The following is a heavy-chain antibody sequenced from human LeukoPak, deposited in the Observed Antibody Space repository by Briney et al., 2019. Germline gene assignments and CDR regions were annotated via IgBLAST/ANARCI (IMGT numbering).Heavy chain of an antibody. D-gene: IGHD3-22*01. CDR3: ARPISIYDSSGYYPLDY. CDR2: MNPNSGNT. CDR1: XYTFTSDD. V-gene: IGHV1-8*01. Sequence: XKASXYTFTSDDINWVRQAPGQGLEWMGWMNPNSGNTGYAQKFQDRVTMTRNTYIGTAYMELSSLRSEDTAVYYCARPISIYDSSGYYPLDYWGQGTLVTVSS. J-gene: IGHJ4*02.